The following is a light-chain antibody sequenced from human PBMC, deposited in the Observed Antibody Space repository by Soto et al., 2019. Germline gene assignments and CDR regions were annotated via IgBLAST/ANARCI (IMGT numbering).Light chain of an antibody. CDR3: QVWDSSYV. Sequence: SYELTQPPSVSVSPGQTATITCSGDKLGNKYTSWYQQRPGQSPVLVIYQDTRRPSGIPERFSGSNSGNTATLTISGTQTMDEADYYCQVWDSSYVFGTGTNLTVL. J-gene: IGLJ1*01. CDR2: QDT. CDR1: KLGNKY. V-gene: IGLV3-1*01.